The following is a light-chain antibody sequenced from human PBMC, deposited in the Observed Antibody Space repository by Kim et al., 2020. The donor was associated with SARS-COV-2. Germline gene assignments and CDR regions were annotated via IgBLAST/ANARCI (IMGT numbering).Light chain of an antibody. CDR3: QQYNNWPPYT. J-gene: IGKJ2*01. CDR2: GAS. CDR1: QSVSSN. V-gene: IGKV3-15*01. Sequence: VSPGESATLSCRASQSVSSNLAWYQQKPGQAPRLLIYGASTRATGIPVRFSGSGSGTEFTLTISSLQSEDFAVYYCQQYNNWPPYTFGQGTKLEI.